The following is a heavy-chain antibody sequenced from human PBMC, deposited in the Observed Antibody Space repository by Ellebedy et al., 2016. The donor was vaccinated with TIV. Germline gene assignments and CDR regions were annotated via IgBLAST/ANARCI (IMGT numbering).Heavy chain of an antibody. V-gene: IGHV1-18*01. J-gene: IGHJ6*02. CDR1: GYTFTSYG. D-gene: IGHD1-14*01. CDR3: ARDRYNVLGHYYYYGMDV. CDR2: ISAYNGNT. Sequence: ASVKVSCKASGYTFTSYGISWVRQAPGQGLEWMGWISAYNGNTNYAQKLQGRVTMTTDTSTSTAYMELRSLRSADTAVYYCARDRYNVLGHYYYYGMDVWGQGTTVTVSS.